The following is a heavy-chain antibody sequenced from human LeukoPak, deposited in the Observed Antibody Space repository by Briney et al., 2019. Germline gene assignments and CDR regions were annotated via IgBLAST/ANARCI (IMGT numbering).Heavy chain of an antibody. Sequence: GGSLRLSCAASGFTFSSYGMHWVRQAPGKGLEWVAVIWYDGSNKYYADSVKGRFTISRDNSKNTLYLQMNSLRAEDTAVYYCARAAIFGRFDYWGQGTLVTVSS. D-gene: IGHD3-3*01. CDR1: GFTFSSYG. CDR3: ARAAIFGRFDY. CDR2: IWYDGSNK. V-gene: IGHV3-33*01. J-gene: IGHJ4*02.